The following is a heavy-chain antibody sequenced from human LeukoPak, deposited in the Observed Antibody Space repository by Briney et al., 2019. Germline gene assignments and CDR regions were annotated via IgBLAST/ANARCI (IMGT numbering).Heavy chain of an antibody. CDR1: GFTFSSHN. Sequence: PGGSLRLSCAASGFTFSSHNMNWVRQAPGKGLEWISYISSSSSKTYYADSVKGRFTISRNSAKNSLYLQMNSLRDEDTAVYYCARDRCGAVRCGDGYFYYGMDVWGQGTTVTVSS. CDR3: ARDRCGAVRCGDGYFYYGMDV. V-gene: IGHV3-48*02. CDR2: ISSSSSKT. J-gene: IGHJ6*02. D-gene: IGHD4-17*01.